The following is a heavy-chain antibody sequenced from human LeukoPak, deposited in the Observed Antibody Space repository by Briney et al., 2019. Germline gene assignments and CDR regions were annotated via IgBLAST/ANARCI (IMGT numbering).Heavy chain of an antibody. CDR2: ISSSSSTI. CDR3: ARVVGNTVFDAFDI. V-gene: IGHV3-48*04. CDR1: GFTFSSYS. J-gene: IGHJ3*02. D-gene: IGHD4-17*01. Sequence: GGSLRLSCAASGFTFSSYSMNWVRQAPGKGLEWVSYISSSSSTIYYADSVKGRFTISRDNAKNSLYLQMNSLRAEDTAVYYCARVVGNTVFDAFDIWGQGTMVTVSS.